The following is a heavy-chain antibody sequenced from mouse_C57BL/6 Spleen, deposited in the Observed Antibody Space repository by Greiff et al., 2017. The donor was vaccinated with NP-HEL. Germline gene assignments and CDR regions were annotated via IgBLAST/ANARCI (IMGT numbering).Heavy chain of an antibody. J-gene: IGHJ2*01. V-gene: IGHV1-72*01. D-gene: IGHD1-1*01. CDR3: TKALTTVPPLDY. Sequence: QVQLQQPGAELVKPGASVKLSCKASGYTFTSYWMHWVKQRPGRGLEWIGRIDPNSGGTKYNEKFTSKATLTVDKHTSTAYMQLSSLTSEDSAVYYCTKALTTVPPLDYWGQGTTLTVSS. CDR1: GYTFTSYW. CDR2: IDPNSGGT.